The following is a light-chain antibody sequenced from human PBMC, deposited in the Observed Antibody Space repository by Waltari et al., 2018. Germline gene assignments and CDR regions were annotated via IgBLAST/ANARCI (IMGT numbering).Light chain of an antibody. CDR1: QSISGY. Sequence: DIQTPQSPSSLSAPVGDSVTITCRASQSISGYLNWYQQRPGQAPKLLIYAASSLESGVPSRFSGSGFGTDFTLTINSLQPEDFAVYYCQQTYSNFRTFGQGTKVDVK. V-gene: IGKV1-39*01. J-gene: IGKJ1*01. CDR3: QQTYSNFRT. CDR2: AAS.